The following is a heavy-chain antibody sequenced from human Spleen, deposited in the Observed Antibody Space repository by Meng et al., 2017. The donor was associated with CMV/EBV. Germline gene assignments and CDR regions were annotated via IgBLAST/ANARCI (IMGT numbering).Heavy chain of an antibody. V-gene: IGHV4-4*02. CDR2: VYHSGST. Sequence: SETLSLTCAVSGGSISSTHWWSWVRQPPGKGLARIGEVYHSGSTNYNPSLGSRVSISLDTSKNHFSLKLTSVTAADTAVYYCARFRVTSDRFDPWGQGALVTVSS. J-gene: IGHJ5*02. CDR3: ARFRVTSDRFDP. CDR1: GGSISSTHW. D-gene: IGHD3-3*01.